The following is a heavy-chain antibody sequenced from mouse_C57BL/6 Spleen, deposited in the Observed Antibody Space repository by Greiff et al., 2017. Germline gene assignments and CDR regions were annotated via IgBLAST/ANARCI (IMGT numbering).Heavy chain of an antibody. CDR3: ARELTGTWFAY. V-gene: IGHV1-76*01. D-gene: IGHD4-1*01. J-gene: IGHJ3*01. Sequence: QVQLQQSGAELVRPGASVKLSCKASGYTFTDYYINWVKQRPGQGLEWIARIFPGSGNTYYNEKFKGTATLTAEKSSSTAYMQLISLTSEDSAVYFCARELTGTWFAYWGQGTLVTVSA. CDR2: IFPGSGNT. CDR1: GYTFTDYY.